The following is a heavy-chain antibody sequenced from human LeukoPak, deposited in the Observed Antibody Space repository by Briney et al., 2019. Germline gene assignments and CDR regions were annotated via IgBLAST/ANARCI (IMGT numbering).Heavy chain of an antibody. D-gene: IGHD2-15*01. CDR3: ARVRPVAGRFDP. V-gene: IGHV4-59*01. Sequence: AETLSLTCTVSGGSISSYYWSWIRQPPGKGLEWVGYIYYSGSTNYTPSLKSRVTISVDTSKNQFSLKLSSVTAADTAVYYCARVRPVAGRFDPWGQGTLVTVSS. J-gene: IGHJ5*02. CDR1: GGSISSYY. CDR2: IYYSGST.